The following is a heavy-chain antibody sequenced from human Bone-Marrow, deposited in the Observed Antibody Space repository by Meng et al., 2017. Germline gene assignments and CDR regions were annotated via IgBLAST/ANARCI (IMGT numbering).Heavy chain of an antibody. CDR3: ARGFHGGAAVAKP. D-gene: IGHD6-19*01. CDR2: ISGSGGST. V-gene: IGHV3-23*01. CDR1: GFTFSSYA. J-gene: IGHJ5*02. Sequence: GESLKISCAASGFTFSSYAMSWVRQAPGKGLEWVSAISGSGGSTYYADSVKGRFTISRDNAKNSLYLQMNSLRAEDTAVYYCARGFHGGAAVAKPWGQGTLVTVSS.